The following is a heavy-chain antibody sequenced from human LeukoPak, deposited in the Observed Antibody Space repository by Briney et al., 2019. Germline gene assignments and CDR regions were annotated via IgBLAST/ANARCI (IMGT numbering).Heavy chain of an antibody. CDR3: ARDEGAGSWTLTPDY. CDR2: ISYDGSNK. V-gene: IGHV3-30*04. D-gene: IGHD4-23*01. CDR1: GFTFSSYA. Sequence: QSGGSLRLSCAASGFTFSSYAMSWVRQAPGKGLEWVAVISYDGSNKYYADSVKGRFTISRDNSKSTLYLQMNSLRAEDTAVYYCARDEGAGSWTLTPDYWGQGTLVTVSS. J-gene: IGHJ4*02.